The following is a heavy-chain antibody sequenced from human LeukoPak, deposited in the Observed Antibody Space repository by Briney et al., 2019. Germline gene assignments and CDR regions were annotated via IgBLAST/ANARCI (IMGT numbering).Heavy chain of an antibody. CDR3: ARAQGGYSYGGNFDY. Sequence: GGSLRLSCAASGFTFSTYTMNWVRQAPGKGPEWVSSISSSTTYIYYADSLKGRFTISRDNAKNSLYLQMNSLRDEDTAVYYCARAQGGYSYGGNFDYWGQGTLVTVSS. CDR1: GFTFSTYT. D-gene: IGHD5-18*01. J-gene: IGHJ4*02. CDR2: ISSSTTYI. V-gene: IGHV3-21*01.